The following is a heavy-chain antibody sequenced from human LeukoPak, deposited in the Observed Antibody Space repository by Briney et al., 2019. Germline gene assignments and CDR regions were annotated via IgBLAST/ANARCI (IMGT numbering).Heavy chain of an antibody. CDR1: GGSISSYY. V-gene: IGHV4-59*01. Sequence: ASETLSLTCTVSGGSISSYYWSWVRQAPGKELEWIAYIYYSGRTNYNRSLKSRVTMSIDTSKNYFSLNLSSVTAADTAVYYCASTSGSYVFDYWGQGILVTVSS. CDR2: IYYSGRT. J-gene: IGHJ4*02. CDR3: ASTSGSYVFDY. D-gene: IGHD1-26*01.